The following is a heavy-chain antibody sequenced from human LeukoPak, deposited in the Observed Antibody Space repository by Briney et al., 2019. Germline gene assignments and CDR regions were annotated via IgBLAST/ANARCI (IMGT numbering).Heavy chain of an antibody. V-gene: IGHV4-30-4*01. CDR1: GGSVSSGDYF. J-gene: IGHJ4*02. Sequence: SETLSLTCTVSGGSVSSGDYFWSWIRQPPGKGLELIAYIYYTGTTYYNPSLKSPVTISVDTSKNQFSLKLNSVTTADTAVYYCARQYYGSEDNWGQGTLVTVSS. CDR2: IYYTGTT. CDR3: ARQYYGSEDN. D-gene: IGHD3-10*01.